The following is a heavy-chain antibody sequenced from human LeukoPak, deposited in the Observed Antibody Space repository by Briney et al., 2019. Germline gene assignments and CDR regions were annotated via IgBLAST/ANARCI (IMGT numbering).Heavy chain of an antibody. Sequence: GGSLRLSCAASGFTFSSYAMHWVRQAPGKGLEWVAVISYDGSNKYYADSVKGRFTISRDNSRNTLYLQMNSLRAEDTAVYYCAREGASDSSGSTFDYWGQGTLVTVSS. V-gene: IGHV3-30*04. D-gene: IGHD3-22*01. CDR3: AREGASDSSGSTFDY. J-gene: IGHJ4*02. CDR2: ISYDGSNK. CDR1: GFTFSSYA.